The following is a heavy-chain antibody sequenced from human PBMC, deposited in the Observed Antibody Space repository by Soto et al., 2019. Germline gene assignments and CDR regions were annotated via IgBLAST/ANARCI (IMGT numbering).Heavy chain of an antibody. CDR1: GFIFSSYD. CDR2: IWYDGSNK. Sequence: GSLRLSCAASGFIFSSYDMYWVRQAPGKGLEWVAVIWYDGSNKYYADSVKGRFTISRDNSKNTLYLQMNSLRAEDTAVYYCARDPERFEYSSYYLDYWGQGTLVTVSS. CDR3: ARDPERFEYSSYYLDY. J-gene: IGHJ4*02. D-gene: IGHD6-6*01. V-gene: IGHV3-33*07.